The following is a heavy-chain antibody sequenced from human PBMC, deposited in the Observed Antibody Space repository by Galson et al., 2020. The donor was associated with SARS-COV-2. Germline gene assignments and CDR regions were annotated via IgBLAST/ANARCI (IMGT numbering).Heavy chain of an antibody. Sequence: SETLSLTCAVYGGSFSGYYWSWIRQPPGKGLEWIGEINHSGSTNYNPSLKSRVTISVDTSKNQFSLKLSSVTAADTAVYYCARPHSRYCSGGSCYPLDYWGQGTLVTVSS. CDR2: INHSGST. CDR1: GGSFSGYY. D-gene: IGHD2-15*01. V-gene: IGHV4-34*01. CDR3: ARPHSRYCSGGSCYPLDY. J-gene: IGHJ4*02.